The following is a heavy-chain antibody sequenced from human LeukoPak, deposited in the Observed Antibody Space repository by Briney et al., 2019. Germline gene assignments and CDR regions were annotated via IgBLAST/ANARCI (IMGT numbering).Heavy chain of an antibody. J-gene: IGHJ4*02. CDR3: GRGGDGYNDGYVDY. D-gene: IGHD5-24*01. CDR1: GFSLSTSGVG. V-gene: IGHV2-5*01. CDR2: IYCKDDK. Sequence: SGPTLVKPTQTLTLTCTFSGFSLSTSGVGVGWIRQPPGKALEWLALIYCKDDKRYSPSLKSTRTITNDTSKNQVVLTVTNLDPVDTATYYCGRGGDGYNDGYVDYWGQGTLVTVSS.